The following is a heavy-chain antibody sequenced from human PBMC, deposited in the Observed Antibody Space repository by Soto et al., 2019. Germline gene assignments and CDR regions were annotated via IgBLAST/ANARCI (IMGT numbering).Heavy chain of an antibody. CDR1: GYTFTSYG. D-gene: IGHD3-9*01. Sequence: ASVKVSCKASGYTFTSYGISWVRQAPGQRLEWMGWINAGNGNTKYSQKFQGRVTITRDTSASTAYMELSSLRSEDTAVYYCARDYDILTGYYMFDYWGQGTLVTVSS. J-gene: IGHJ4*02. V-gene: IGHV1-3*01. CDR2: INAGNGNT. CDR3: ARDYDILTGYYMFDY.